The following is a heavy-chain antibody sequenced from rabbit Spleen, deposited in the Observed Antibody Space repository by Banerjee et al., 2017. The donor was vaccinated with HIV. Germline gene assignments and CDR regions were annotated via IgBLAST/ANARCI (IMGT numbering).Heavy chain of an antibody. Sequence: QEQPVESGGGLVQPEGSLTLTCKASGFTLSSYWICWVRQAPGKGLEWIACIDTGSSGTTYYASWAKGRFTVSKISSTTVTLQMTSLTAADTATYFCARDRSGATYDFTLWGQGTLVTVS. CDR2: IDTGSSGTT. J-gene: IGHJ4*01. CDR3: ARDRSGATYDFTL. V-gene: IGHV1S45*01. D-gene: IGHD6-1*01. CDR1: GFTLSSYW.